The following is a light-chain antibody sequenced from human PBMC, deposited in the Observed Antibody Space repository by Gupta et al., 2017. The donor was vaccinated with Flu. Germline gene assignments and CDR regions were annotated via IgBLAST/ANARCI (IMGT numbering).Light chain of an antibody. V-gene: IGLV3-19*01. CDR3: NARDSSGVQ. J-gene: IGLJ2*01. CDR2: GKN. Sequence: SSALPQAPAVSVALVPTVRITCPGDSLRSYYASWDQQKPGQAPVLVMYGKNNRPAGSPDRFSGYSSGKTAAVTMTGAQAEDEDDYYWNARDSSGVQFGGGTKLTVL. CDR1: SLRSYY.